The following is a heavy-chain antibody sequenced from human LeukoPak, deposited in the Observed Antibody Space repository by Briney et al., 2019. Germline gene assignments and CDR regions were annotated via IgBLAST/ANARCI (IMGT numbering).Heavy chain of an antibody. D-gene: IGHD5-18*01. J-gene: IGHJ1*01. CDR1: GFTSSSYW. V-gene: IGHV3-7*01. Sequence: PGGSLRLSCAASGFTSSSYWMSWVRQAPGKGLEWVANIKQDGSEKYYVDSVKGRFTISRDNAKNSLYLQMNSLRAEDTAVYYCARGGRDTAMVGPSHGGALFQHWGQGTLVTVPS. CDR2: IKQDGSEK. CDR3: ARGGRDTAMVGPSHGGALFQH.